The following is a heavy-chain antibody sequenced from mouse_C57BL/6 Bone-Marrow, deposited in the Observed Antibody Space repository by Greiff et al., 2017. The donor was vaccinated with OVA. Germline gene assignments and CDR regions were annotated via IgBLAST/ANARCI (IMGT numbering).Heavy chain of an antibody. D-gene: IGHD2-3*01. V-gene: IGHV1-19*01. CDR3: ARSYSGYYPWFAY. Sequence: VQLQQSGPVLVKPGASVKMSCKASGYTFTDYYMNWVKQSHGKSLEWIGVINPYNGGTSYNQKFKGKATLTVDKSSSTAYMELNSLTSEDSAVYYCARSYSGYYPWFAYWGQGTLVTVSA. J-gene: IGHJ3*01. CDR1: GYTFTDYY. CDR2: INPYNGGT.